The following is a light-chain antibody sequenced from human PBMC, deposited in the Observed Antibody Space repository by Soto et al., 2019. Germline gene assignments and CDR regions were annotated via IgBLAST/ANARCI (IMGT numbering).Light chain of an antibody. CDR2: EVS. V-gene: IGLV2-14*01. Sequence: QSALTQPASVSGSPGQSITISCTGTSCDVGGYNYVSWYQHHPGKAPKLMIYEVSNRPSGVSNRFSGSKSGNTASLTISGLQPEDEADYYCCSYTTSNTRQIVFGTGTKVTVL. CDR3: CSYTTSNTRQIV. J-gene: IGLJ1*01. CDR1: SCDVGGYNY.